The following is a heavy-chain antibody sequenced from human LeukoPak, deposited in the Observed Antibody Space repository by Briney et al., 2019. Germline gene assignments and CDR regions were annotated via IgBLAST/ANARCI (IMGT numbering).Heavy chain of an antibody. CDR3: ARVVRRNYYFDY. J-gene: IGHJ4*02. CDR2: VIPSFGTP. V-gene: IGHV1-69*01. CDR1: GGSFSNSA. Sequence: SVKVSCKASGGSFSNSAISWVRQAPGQGLEWMGGVIPSFGTPDYAQKFQGRVTITADESTSTVYLDLSSLRSEDTAVYYCARVVRRNYYFDYWGQGTLVTVSS. D-gene: IGHD4-11*01.